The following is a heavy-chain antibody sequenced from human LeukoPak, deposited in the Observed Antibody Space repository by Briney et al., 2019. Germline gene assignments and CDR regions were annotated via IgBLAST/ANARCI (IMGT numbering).Heavy chain of an antibody. CDR3: ARDREDYYYGMDV. J-gene: IGHJ6*02. CDR1: GFTVSSNY. V-gene: IGHV3-53*01. Sequence: GGSLRLSCAASGFTVSSNYMSWVRQAPGKGLEWVSVIYSGGSTYYADSVKGRFTISRDNAKNSLYLQMNSLRAEDTAVYYCARDREDYYYGMDVWGQGTTVTVSS. CDR2: IYSGGST.